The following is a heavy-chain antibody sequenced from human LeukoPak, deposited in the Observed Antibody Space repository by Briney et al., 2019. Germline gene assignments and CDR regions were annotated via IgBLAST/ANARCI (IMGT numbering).Heavy chain of an antibody. J-gene: IGHJ4*02. V-gene: IGHV4-34*01. CDR3: AKSYYYESSGYGDFDY. CDR2: INHSGIT. CDR1: GGSFSGYY. Sequence: SETLSLTCAVYGGSFSGYYWSWIRQPPGKGLEWIGEINHSGITNYNPSLKSRVTISVDTSKNQFSLKLTSVTAADTAVYYCAKSYYYESSGYGDFDYWGQGALVTVSS. D-gene: IGHD3-22*01.